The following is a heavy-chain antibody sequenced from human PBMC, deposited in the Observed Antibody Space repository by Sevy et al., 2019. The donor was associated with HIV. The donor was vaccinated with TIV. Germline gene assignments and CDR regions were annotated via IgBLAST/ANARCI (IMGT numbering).Heavy chain of an antibody. CDR2: ISYDGSNK. V-gene: IGHV3-30*03. CDR3: ATSLMPYCSGGSCYYFDY. Sequence: GGSLRLSCAASGFTFSSYGMHWVRQAPGKGLEWLAVISYDGSNKYYADSVKGRFTISRDNSKNTLYLQMNSLRAEDTAVYYCATSLMPYCSGGSCYYFDYWGQGTLVTVSS. CDR1: GFTFSSYG. J-gene: IGHJ4*02. D-gene: IGHD2-15*01.